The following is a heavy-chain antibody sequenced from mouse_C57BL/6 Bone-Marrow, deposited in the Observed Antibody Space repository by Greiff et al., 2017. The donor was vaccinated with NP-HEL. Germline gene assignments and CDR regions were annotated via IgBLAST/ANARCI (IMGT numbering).Heavy chain of an antibody. CDR3: ARGGGFITTVVAHYYAMDY. Sequence: QVQLQQPGAELVKPGASVKMSCKASGYTFTSYWITWVKQRPGQGLEWIGDIYPGSGSTNYNEKFKSKATLTVDTSSSTAYMQLSSLTSEDSAVYYCARGGGFITTVVAHYYAMDYWGQGTSVTVSS. J-gene: IGHJ4*01. CDR1: GYTFTSYW. CDR2: IYPGSGST. D-gene: IGHD1-1*01. V-gene: IGHV1-55*01.